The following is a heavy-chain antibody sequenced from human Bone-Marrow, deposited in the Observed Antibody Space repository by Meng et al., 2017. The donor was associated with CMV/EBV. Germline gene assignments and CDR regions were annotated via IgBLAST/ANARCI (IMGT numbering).Heavy chain of an antibody. CDR3: ARVRCSSTSCYTVRLFWLNYYGMDV. CDR1: GYTFTSYD. CDR2: MNPNSGNT. D-gene: IGHD2-2*02. Sequence: ASVKVSGKASGYTFTSYDINWVRQATGRGLEWMGWMNPNSGNTGYAQKFQGRVTMTRNTSISTAYMELSSLRSEDTAVYYCARVRCSSTSCYTVRLFWLNYYGMDVWGQGTTVTVSS. J-gene: IGHJ6*02. V-gene: IGHV1-8*01.